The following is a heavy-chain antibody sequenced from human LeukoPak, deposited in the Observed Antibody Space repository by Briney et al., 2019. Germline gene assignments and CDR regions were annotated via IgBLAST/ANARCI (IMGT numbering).Heavy chain of an antibody. J-gene: IGHJ4*02. D-gene: IGHD1-26*01. CDR2: LSVGGGST. V-gene: IGHV3-23*01. CDR1: GFTFTSYS. Sequence: GGTLRLSYAASGFTFTSYSMNWVRQAPGKRREWGSTLSVGGGSTCYAASVKGRFTISRDKSKNTLYLQVNSLRAEDTAVYYCAKGGKWDVTPFDYWGQGTLVNVSS. CDR3: AKGGKWDVTPFDY.